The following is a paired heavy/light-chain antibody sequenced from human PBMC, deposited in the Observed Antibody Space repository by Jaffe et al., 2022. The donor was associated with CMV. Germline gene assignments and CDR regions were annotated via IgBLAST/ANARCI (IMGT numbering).Heavy chain of an antibody. CDR3: TTDRFPDFWSGYYTDLDAFDI. CDR1: GFTFSNAW. V-gene: IGHV3-15*01. CDR2: IKSKTDGGTT. D-gene: IGHD3-3*01. J-gene: IGHJ3*02. Sequence: EVQLVESGGGLVKPGGSLRLSCAASGFTFSNAWMSWVRQAPGKGLEWVGRIKSKTDGGTTDYAAPVKGRFTISRDDSKNTLYLQMNSLKTEDTAVYYCTTDRFPDFWSGYYTDLDAFDIWGQGTMVTVSS.
Light chain of an antibody. CDR2: EVS. CDR3: CSYAGSSTYVV. V-gene: IGLV2-23*02. J-gene: IGLJ2*01. Sequence: QSALTQPASVSGSPGQSITISCTGTSSDVGSYNLVSWYQQHPGKAPKLMIYEVSKRPSGVSNRFSGSKSGNTASLTISGLQAEDEADYYCCSYAGSSTYVVFGGGTKLTVL. CDR1: SSDVGSYNL.